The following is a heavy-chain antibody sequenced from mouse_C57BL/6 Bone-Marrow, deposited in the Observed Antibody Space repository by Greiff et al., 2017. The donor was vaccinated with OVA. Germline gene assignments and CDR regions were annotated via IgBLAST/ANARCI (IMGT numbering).Heavy chain of an antibody. J-gene: IGHJ2*01. D-gene: IGHD4-1*01. CDR1: GYTFTSYW. CDR3: ARDDLTGTFYFDY. CDR2: INPSNGGT. Sequence: QVQLQQPGTDLVKPGASVKLSCKASGYTFTSYWMHWVKQRPGQGLEWIGNINPSNGGTNYNEKFKSKATLTVDKSSSTAYMQLSSLTSEDSAVYYCARDDLTGTFYFDYWGQGTTLTVSS. V-gene: IGHV1-53*01.